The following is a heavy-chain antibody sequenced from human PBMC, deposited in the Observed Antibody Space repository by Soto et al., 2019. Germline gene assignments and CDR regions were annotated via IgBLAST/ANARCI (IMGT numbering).Heavy chain of an antibody. CDR3: ARLANIFDFDN. CDR2: TYSCDSYT. J-gene: IGHJ4*01. Sequence: GESLKISCQGSGYIFTNYWIVWVRQRPVKFLEWMGITYSCDSYTRYIPSFQGQFTISADKSISTAYLHFSSLKASYTSVYCCARLANIFDFDNWANAPLLTASS. D-gene: IGHD2-21*01. CDR1: GYIFTNYW. V-gene: IGHV5-51*01.